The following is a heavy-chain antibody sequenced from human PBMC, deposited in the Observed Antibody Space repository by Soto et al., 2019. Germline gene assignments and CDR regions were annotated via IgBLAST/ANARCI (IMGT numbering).Heavy chain of an antibody. CDR1: GYTFTSYY. CDR2: INPSGGST. Sequence: ASVKVSCKASGYTFTSYYMHWLRQSAGQGLEWMGIINPSGGSTSYAQKFQGRVTMTRDTSTSTVYMELSSLRSEDTAVYYCAANYYGSGSSQDYYYGMDVWGQGTTVTVSS. V-gene: IGHV1-46*01. J-gene: IGHJ6*02. D-gene: IGHD3-10*01. CDR3: AANYYGSGSSQDYYYGMDV.